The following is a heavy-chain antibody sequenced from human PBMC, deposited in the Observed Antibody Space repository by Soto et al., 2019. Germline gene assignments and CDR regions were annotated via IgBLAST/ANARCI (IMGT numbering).Heavy chain of an antibody. J-gene: IGHJ2*01. CDR2: ISGSGDSP. D-gene: IGHD7-27*01. CDR3: AKATWGYWYFDL. CDR1: GFIFRSYG. V-gene: IGHV3-23*01. Sequence: LRLSCAASGFIFRSYGMSWVRQAPGKGLEWVSAISGSGDSPYYADSVKGRFTVSRDNSKNTLYLQMTSLRAEDTAVYYCAKATWGYWYFDLWGRGTLVTVS.